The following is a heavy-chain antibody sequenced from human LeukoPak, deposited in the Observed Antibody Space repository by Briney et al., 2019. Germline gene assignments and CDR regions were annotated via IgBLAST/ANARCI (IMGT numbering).Heavy chain of an antibody. D-gene: IGHD3-16*01. CDR1: GGSISSYY. V-gene: IGHV4-59*01. J-gene: IGHJ4*02. Sequence: SETLSLTCTVSGGSISSYYWSWIRQPPGKGLEWIGYIYYSGSTNYNPSLKSRVTISVDTSKNQFSLKLSSVTAADTAVYYCARGSAFAVAATWGQGTLVTVSS. CDR3: ARGSAFAVAAT. CDR2: IYYSGST.